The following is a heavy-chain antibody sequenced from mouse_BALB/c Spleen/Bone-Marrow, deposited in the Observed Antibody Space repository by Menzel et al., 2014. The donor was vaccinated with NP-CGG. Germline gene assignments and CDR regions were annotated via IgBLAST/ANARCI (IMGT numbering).Heavy chain of an antibody. CDR1: GYSFTTYW. V-gene: IGHV1-59*01. D-gene: IGHD2-1*01. J-gene: IGHJ3*01. CDR3: AREKVYYGISWFAY. Sequence: QVQLQQPGTEVVRPGASVKLSCKASGYSFTTYWMHWVKQRPGQGLEWIGMIDPSDSETRLNQKFKDKATLTVDKSSSTAYMQLNSPTSEDSAVYYCAREKVYYGISWFAYWGQGTLVTVSA. CDR2: IDPSDSET.